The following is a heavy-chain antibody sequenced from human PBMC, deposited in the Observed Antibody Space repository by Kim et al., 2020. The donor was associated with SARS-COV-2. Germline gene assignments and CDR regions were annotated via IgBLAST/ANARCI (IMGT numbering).Heavy chain of an antibody. CDR1: GGSFSGYY. CDR2: INHSGST. CDR3: APLLVRGVTPGRGMDV. V-gene: IGHV4-34*01. J-gene: IGHJ6*02. D-gene: IGHD3-10*01. Sequence: SETLSLTCAVYGGSFSGYYWSWIRQPPGKGLEWIGEINHSGSTNYNPSLKSRVTISVDTSKNQFSLKLSSVTAADTAVYYCAPLLVRGVTPGRGMDVWGQGTTVTVSS.